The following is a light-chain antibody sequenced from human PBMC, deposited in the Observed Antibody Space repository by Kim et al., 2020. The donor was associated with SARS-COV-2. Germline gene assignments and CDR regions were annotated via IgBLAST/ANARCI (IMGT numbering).Light chain of an antibody. Sequence: GQRVTTSCSGRRSNIGSNYVYWYQQLPGTAPKLLIYRNNQRPSGVPDRFSGSKSGTSASLAISGLRSEDEADYYCAAWDDSLSGPLFGGGTQLTVL. CDR3: AAWDDSLSGPL. V-gene: IGLV1-47*01. CDR1: RSNIGSNY. CDR2: RNN. J-gene: IGLJ2*01.